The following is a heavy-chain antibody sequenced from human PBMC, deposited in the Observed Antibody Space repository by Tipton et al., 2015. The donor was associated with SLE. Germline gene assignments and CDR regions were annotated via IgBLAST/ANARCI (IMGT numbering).Heavy chain of an antibody. CDR3: ARDPIAEDY. CDR1: GGSFSDSF. CDR2: INHSGGT. V-gene: IGHV4-34*01. D-gene: IGHD3-16*02. J-gene: IGHJ4*02. Sequence: TLSLTCAVYGGSFSDSFNSWIRQPPGKGLEWIGEINHSGGTNYNPSLKSRVTMSLDTSKNQFSLKLTSMTAADTAIYYCARDPIAEDYWGQGILVTVSS.